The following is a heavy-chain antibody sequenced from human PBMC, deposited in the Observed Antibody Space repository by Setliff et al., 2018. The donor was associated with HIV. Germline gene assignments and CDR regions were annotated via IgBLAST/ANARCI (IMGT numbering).Heavy chain of an antibody. J-gene: IGHJ4*02. D-gene: IGHD5-12*01. V-gene: IGHV1-69-2*01. CDR1: GYSFTSYG. CDR2: VDPEDGET. CDR3: ATADQKWHHY. Sequence: ASVKVSCKASGYSFTSYGVSWVRQAPGKGLEWMGRVDPEDGETIYAEKFQGRVTITADTSTDTAYMELSSLRSEDTAVYYCATADQKWHHYWGQGTLVTVSS.